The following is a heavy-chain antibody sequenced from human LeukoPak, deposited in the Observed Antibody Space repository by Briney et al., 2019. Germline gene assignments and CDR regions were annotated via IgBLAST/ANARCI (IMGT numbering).Heavy chain of an antibody. CDR2: IKEDGSEA. J-gene: IGHJ4*02. V-gene: IGHV3-7*01. Sequence: GGSLRLSCAASGFTFSNCWMTWARQAPGRGLEWVANIKEDGSEAYYVDSVKGRFTASRDNAENSLYLQMNSLRAEDTAIYYCATDHVYDTTAYRPFAYWGQGILVTVSS. CDR3: ATDHVYDTTAYRPFAY. D-gene: IGHD3-22*01. CDR1: GFTFSNCW.